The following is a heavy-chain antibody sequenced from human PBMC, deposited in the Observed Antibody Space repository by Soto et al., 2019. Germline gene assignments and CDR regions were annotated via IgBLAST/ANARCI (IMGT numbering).Heavy chain of an antibody. CDR3: ARGSTVFGLITSPDF. V-gene: IGHV1-46*01. J-gene: IGHJ4*02. CDR1: GYTFTNYY. Sequence: VASVKVSCKASGYTFTNYYIHWVRQAPGQGLEWMGIINPSGGSTNYAQKFQGRVTMTRDTSTSTVYMELSSLTSEDTAMYYCARGSTVFGLITSPDFWGQGTLVTVSS. CDR2: INPSGGST. D-gene: IGHD3-3*01.